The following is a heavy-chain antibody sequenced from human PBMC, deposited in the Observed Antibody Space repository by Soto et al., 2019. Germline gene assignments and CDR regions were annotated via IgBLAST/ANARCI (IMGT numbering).Heavy chain of an antibody. J-gene: IGHJ4*02. V-gene: IGHV4-61*01. CDR3: AAGSPTTY. D-gene: IGHD1-26*01. CDR1: GGSVNSGSYY. Sequence: QVQLQESGPGLVKPSETLSLTCTVSGGSVNSGSYYWSWIRQPPGKGLEWIGYIHYSGNTNYNPSXXSXVXXSVDTSKNQFSLKLSSVTAADTAVYYCAAGSPTTYWGQGTLVTVSS. CDR2: IHYSGNT.